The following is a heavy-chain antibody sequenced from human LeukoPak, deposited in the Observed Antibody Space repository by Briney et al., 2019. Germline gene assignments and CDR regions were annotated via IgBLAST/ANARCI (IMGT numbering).Heavy chain of an antibody. D-gene: IGHD2-2*01. CDR2: IIPIFGTA. V-gene: IGHV1-69*05. CDR1: GGTFSSYA. Sequence: SVKVSCKSSGGTFSSYAISWVRQAPGQGLEWMGGIIPIFGTANYAQKFQGRVTITTDESTSTAYMELSSLRSEDTAVYYCARDRGCSSTSCSDAFDIWGQGTMVTVSS. J-gene: IGHJ3*02. CDR3: ARDRGCSSTSCSDAFDI.